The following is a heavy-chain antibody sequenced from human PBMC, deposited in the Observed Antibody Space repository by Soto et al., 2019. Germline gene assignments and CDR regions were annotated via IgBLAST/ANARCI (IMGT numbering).Heavy chain of an antibody. D-gene: IGHD4-17*01. V-gene: IGHV4-30-2*01. J-gene: IGHJ4*02. CDR3: ARGVTTVTTIDY. CDR2: IYHSGST. Sequence: SETLSLTCAVSCGSISSGGYSWGWIRQPPGKGLEWIGYIYHSGSTYYNPSLKSRVTISVDRSKNQFSLKLSSVTAADTAVYYCARGVTTVTTIDYWGQGTLVTVSS. CDR1: CGSISSGGYS.